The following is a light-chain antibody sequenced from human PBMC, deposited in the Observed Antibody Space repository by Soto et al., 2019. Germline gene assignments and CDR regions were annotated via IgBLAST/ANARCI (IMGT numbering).Light chain of an antibody. Sequence: ALTQPASVSGSPGQSITISCTGTSSDVGGYNYVSWYQQHPGKAPKLMIYEVSNRPSGVSNRFSGSKSGNTASLTISGLQAEDEADYYCSSYTSSSSPYVFGTGTKVPV. CDR3: SSYTSSSSPYV. CDR2: EVS. CDR1: SSDVGGYNY. V-gene: IGLV2-14*01. J-gene: IGLJ1*01.